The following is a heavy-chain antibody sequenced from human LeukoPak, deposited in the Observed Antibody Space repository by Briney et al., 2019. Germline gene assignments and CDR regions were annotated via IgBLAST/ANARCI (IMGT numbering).Heavy chain of an antibody. V-gene: IGHV5-51*01. Sequence: KCGESLKISCQGSGYGFTSYWIVWVRQMPGKGLEWMGAIYPGDSDTRYSPSLDGQVTISADKSVSTTYLQWSSLQASDTAMYYCARPSSLYGGTSEDYWGQGTLVTVSS. CDR1: GYGFTSYW. J-gene: IGHJ4*02. CDR2: IYPGDSDT. D-gene: IGHD4-23*01. CDR3: ARPSSLYGGTSEDY.